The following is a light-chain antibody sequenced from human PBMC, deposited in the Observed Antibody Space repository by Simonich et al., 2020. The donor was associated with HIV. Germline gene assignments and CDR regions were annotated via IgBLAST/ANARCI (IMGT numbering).Light chain of an antibody. CDR1: QSLLHSNGHNY. Sequence: DIVMTQSPLSLPVTPGEPASISCRSSQSLLHSNGHNYLDWYLQKPGQSPQLLICLGSNRASGVPDRFSGSGSGTDFTLKISRVEAEDVGVYYCMQALQTPFTFGPGTKVDIK. V-gene: IGKV2-28*01. CDR3: MQALQTPFT. J-gene: IGKJ3*01. CDR2: LGS.